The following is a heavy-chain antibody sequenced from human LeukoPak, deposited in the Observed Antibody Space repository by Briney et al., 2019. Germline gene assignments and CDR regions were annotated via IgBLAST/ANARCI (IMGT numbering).Heavy chain of an antibody. V-gene: IGHV1-2*02. CDR2: INPNSGGT. Sequence: GASVKVSCKASGYTFTGHYMHWVRQAPGQGLEWMGWINPNSGGTNDAQKFQGRVTMTRDTSISTAYMELSSLRSEDTAVYYCAADSGEPFAFDYWGQGTLVTVSS. J-gene: IGHJ4*02. CDR3: AADSGEPFAFDY. D-gene: IGHD3-16*01. CDR1: GYTFTGHY.